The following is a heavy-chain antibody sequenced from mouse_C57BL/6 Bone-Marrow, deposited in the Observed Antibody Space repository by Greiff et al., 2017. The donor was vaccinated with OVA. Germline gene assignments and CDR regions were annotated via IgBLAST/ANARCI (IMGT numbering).Heavy chain of an antibody. CDR2: ISGGGGNT. J-gene: IGHJ4*01. Sequence: EVKVVESGGGLVKPGGSLKLSCAASGFTFSSYTMSWVRQTPEKRLEWVATISGGGGNTYYPDSVKGRFTISRDNAKNTLYLQMSSLRSEDTALYYCARLIHYYGSTYAMDYWGQGTSVTVSS. CDR1: GFTFSSYT. V-gene: IGHV5-9*01. CDR3: ARLIHYYGSTYAMDY. D-gene: IGHD1-1*01.